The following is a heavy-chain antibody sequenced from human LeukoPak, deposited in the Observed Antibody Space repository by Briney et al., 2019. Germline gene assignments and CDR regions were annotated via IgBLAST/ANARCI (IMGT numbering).Heavy chain of an antibody. D-gene: IGHD3-10*01. J-gene: IGHJ6*02. CDR1: GDSISSYY. CDR3: ARDRRVRGVFRDNSRYYGMDV. V-gene: IGHV4-59*01. CDR2: IYYSGSA. Sequence: SETLSLTCTVSGDSISSYYWTWIRQPPGKGLEWIGYIYYSGSANYNPSLKSRVTISVDTSKNQFSLKLTSVTAADTAVYYCARDRRVRGVFRDNSRYYGMDVWGQGTTVTVSS.